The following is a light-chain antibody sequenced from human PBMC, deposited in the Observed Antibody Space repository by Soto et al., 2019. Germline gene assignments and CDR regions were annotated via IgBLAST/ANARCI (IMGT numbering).Light chain of an antibody. CDR3: QQRSNWPA. V-gene: IGKV3-11*01. Sequence: ELVLPPSKATLSGSPGERSPLSVRASQSVSSYLAWYQQKPGQDPRLLIYDASNRATGIPARFSGSGSGTDFTLTISSLEPEDFAVYYCQQRSNWPACGQGTQREIK. J-gene: IGKJ5*01. CDR2: DAS. CDR1: QSVSSY.